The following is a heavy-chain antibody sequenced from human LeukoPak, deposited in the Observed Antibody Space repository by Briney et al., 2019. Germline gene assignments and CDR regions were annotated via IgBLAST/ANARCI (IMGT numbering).Heavy chain of an antibody. J-gene: IGHJ4*02. Sequence: PGGSLRLSCAASGFTFSSYGMHWVRQAPGKGLEWVAVIWYDGSNKYYADSVKGRFTISRDNSKNTLYLQMNSPRAEDTAVYYCARDYYNSSGYYHPDYWGQGTLVTVSS. CDR2: IWYDGSNK. CDR1: GFTFSSYG. CDR3: ARDYYNSSGYYHPDY. V-gene: IGHV3-33*01. D-gene: IGHD3-22*01.